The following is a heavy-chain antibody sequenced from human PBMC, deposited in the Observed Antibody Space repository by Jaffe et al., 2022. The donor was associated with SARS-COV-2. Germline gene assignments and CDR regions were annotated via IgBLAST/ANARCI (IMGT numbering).Heavy chain of an antibody. CDR2: IKQDGSDT. D-gene: IGHD5-18*01. V-gene: IGHV3-7*01. CDR3: ARGTPNSYGYYYNMDV. CDR1: GFTFSSYW. Sequence: EVQLVESGGGLVEPGGSLRLSCTASGFTFSSYWMTWVRQAPGKGMEWVANIKQDGSDTHYVDSVKGRFTISRDNAKNSLNLQMNSLRAEDTAVYFCARGTPNSYGYYYNMDVWGKGTTVTVSS. J-gene: IGHJ6*03.